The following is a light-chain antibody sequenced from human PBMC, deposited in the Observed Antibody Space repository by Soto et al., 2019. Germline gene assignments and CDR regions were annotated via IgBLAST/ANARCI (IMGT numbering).Light chain of an antibody. Sequence: EIVLTQSPGILSLSPGERVTLSCRASQSVANTYLAWYQQKPGQAPRLLIYDASTRATGIPDRFSGSGSGTDFTLTISRLEPEDFAVYYCQQYGRSPGLLTFGPGTQVDIK. V-gene: IGKV3-20*01. CDR3: QQYGRSPGLLT. CDR1: QSVANTY. J-gene: IGKJ3*01. CDR2: DAS.